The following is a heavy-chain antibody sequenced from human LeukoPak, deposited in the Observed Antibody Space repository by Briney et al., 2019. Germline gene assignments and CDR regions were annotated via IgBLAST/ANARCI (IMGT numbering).Heavy chain of an antibody. CDR2: IYYTGST. J-gene: IGHJ4*02. CDR3: ARHSRAYSSTSGTFEY. CDR1: GASISDYY. Sequence: SSETLSLTCTVSGASISDYYWSWIRQPPGKGMEWFGYIYYTGSTKYNPSLESRVTISIDTSKNHLYLKLSSVIAADTAMYYCARHSRAYSSTSGTFEYWGQGTLVTVSS. D-gene: IGHD2-2*01. V-gene: IGHV4-59*08.